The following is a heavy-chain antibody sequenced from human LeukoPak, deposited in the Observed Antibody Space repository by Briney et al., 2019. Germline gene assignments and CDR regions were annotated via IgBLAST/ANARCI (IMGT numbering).Heavy chain of an antibody. Sequence: SVKVSCKASGSTFSSYAISWVGQAPGQGREWMGGIIPIFGTANYAQKFLGRVTITADESTSTAYMELSSLRSEDTAVYYCASAYGIAVAGTDFWDYWGQGTLVTVSS. V-gene: IGHV1-69*01. D-gene: IGHD6-19*01. CDR2: IIPIFGTA. CDR1: GSTFSSYA. J-gene: IGHJ4*02. CDR3: ASAYGIAVAGTDFWDY.